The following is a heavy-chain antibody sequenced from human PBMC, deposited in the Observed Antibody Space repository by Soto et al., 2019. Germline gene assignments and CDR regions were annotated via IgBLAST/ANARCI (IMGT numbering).Heavy chain of an antibody. CDR3: ARQGFGPLHGLVDV. J-gene: IGHJ6*02. Sequence: QVQLQESGPGLVKPSETLSLSCTVSGGSISSYYWSWFRQSPGKRMEWIGYVHHSWGSSYNPSLQSRVPISLDTSTSTFSLKVTSVTATARAVYYCARQGFGPLHGLVDVWGQGTTVTVSS. CDR2: VHHSWGS. V-gene: IGHV4-59*08. CDR1: GGSISSYY. D-gene: IGHD3-10*01.